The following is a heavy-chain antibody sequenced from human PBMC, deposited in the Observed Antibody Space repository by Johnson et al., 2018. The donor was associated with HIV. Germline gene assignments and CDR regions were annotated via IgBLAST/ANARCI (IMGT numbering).Heavy chain of an antibody. CDR2: IYNDGTT. Sequence: VQLVESGGGLVQPGGSLRLSCAASGFTVSGDYMSWVRQAPGKGLEWVSLIYNDGTTYYTDSVKGRFTISRDNSKNTLYLQMNSLRAEDTAVYYCANLYTYGSGAFDIWGQGTMVTVSS. CDR1: GFTVSGDY. J-gene: IGHJ3*02. V-gene: IGHV3-66*01. D-gene: IGHD5-18*01. CDR3: ANLYTYGSGAFDI.